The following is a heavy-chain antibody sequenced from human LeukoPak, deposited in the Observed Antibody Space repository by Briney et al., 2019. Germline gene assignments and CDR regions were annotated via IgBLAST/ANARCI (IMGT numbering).Heavy chain of an antibody. CDR1: GGTFSSYA. J-gene: IGHJ6*03. V-gene: IGHV1-69*13. CDR2: IIPIFGTA. CDR3: AATMIRGAMEFYYYYYMDV. D-gene: IGHD3-10*01. Sequence: ASVKVSCKASGGTFSSYAISWVRQAPGQGLEWMGGIIPIFGTANYAQKFQGRVTITVDESTTTAYMELSSLRSEDTAVYYCAATMIRGAMEFYYYYYMDVWGKGTTVTISS.